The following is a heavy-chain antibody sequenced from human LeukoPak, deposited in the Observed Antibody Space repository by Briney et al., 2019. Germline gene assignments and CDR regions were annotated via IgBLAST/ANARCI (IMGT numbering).Heavy chain of an antibody. D-gene: IGHD6-19*01. Sequence: GGSLRLSCAASGFTFSSYAMSWVRQAPGKGLEWVSAISGSGSSTYSADSVKGRFTISRDNSKNTLYLQMNSLRAEDTAVYYCARDGGWYEFQHWGQGTLVTVSS. CDR1: GFTFSSYA. J-gene: IGHJ1*01. V-gene: IGHV3-23*01. CDR2: ISGSGSST. CDR3: ARDGGWYEFQH.